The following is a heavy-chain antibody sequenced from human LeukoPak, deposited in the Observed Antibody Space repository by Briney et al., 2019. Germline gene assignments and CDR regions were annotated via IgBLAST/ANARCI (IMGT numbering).Heavy chain of an antibody. CDR1: GYTFTGYY. V-gene: IGHV1-2*02. CDR3: ASARGGPMVRGVLVY. CDR2: INPITGGT. J-gene: IGHJ4*02. D-gene: IGHD3-10*01. Sequence: GASVKVSCKASGYTFTGYYLHWVRQAPGQGLEWMGWINPITGGTNYAQRFQGRVTMTRDTSVSTVYMELRSLRSDDTAVYYCASARGGPMVRGVLVYWGQGTLVTVSS.